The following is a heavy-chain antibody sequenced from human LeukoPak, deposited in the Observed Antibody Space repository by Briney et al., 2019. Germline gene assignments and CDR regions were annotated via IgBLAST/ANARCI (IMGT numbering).Heavy chain of an antibody. D-gene: IGHD3-22*01. CDR2: ISSSGSTI. CDR1: GFTYSSYE. Sequence: PGGSLRLSCAASGFTYSSYEMNWVRQAPGKGLEWVSYISSSGSTIYYADSVKGRFTISRDNAKHSLYLQMNSLRAEDTAVYYCARDGVSYYYDRSGGYYFDYWGQGTLVTVSS. J-gene: IGHJ4*02. CDR3: ARDGVSYYYDRSGGYYFDY. V-gene: IGHV3-48*03.